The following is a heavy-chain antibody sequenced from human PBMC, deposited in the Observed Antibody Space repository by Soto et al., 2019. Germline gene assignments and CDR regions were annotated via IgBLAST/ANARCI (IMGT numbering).Heavy chain of an antibody. CDR2: ISSSGSTI. Sequence: PGGSLRLSCAASGFTFSSYVMNWVRQAPGKGLEWVSYISSSGSTIYYADSVKGRFTISRDNAKNSLYLQMNSLRAEDTAVYYCARESTGYDSSGYEYYYYYYGMDVWGQGTTVTVSS. J-gene: IGHJ6*02. CDR1: GFTFSSYV. D-gene: IGHD3-22*01. V-gene: IGHV3-48*03. CDR3: ARESTGYDSSGYEYYYYYYGMDV.